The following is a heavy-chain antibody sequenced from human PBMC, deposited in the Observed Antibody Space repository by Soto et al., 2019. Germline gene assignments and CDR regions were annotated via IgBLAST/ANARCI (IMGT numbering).Heavy chain of an antibody. J-gene: IGHJ4*02. V-gene: IGHV3-23*01. CDR3: ARLSDYYGSGGYSDY. Sequence: GGSLRLSCAASGFTFSNFGMSWVRQAPGKGLEWVSPISGSGGLTYYAESVRGRFTISRDNSKNTLYLQMNSLRVEDTAVYYCARLSDYYGSGGYSDYWGQGTLVTVSS. CDR1: GFTFSNFG. CDR2: ISGSGGLT. D-gene: IGHD3-10*01.